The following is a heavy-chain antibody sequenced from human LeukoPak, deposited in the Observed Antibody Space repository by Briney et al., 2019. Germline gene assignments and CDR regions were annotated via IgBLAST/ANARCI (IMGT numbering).Heavy chain of an antibody. Sequence: GGSLGLSCAAPGFMFHDYAIHWVRQAPGKGLEWDSLISGDGGSTFYADSVKGRFTISRDNSKNSLYLQMNSLRSDDTALYYCARESESSGWYDYWGQGTLVTVSS. CDR2: ISGDGGST. V-gene: IGHV3-43*02. CDR1: GFMFHDYA. D-gene: IGHD6-19*01. CDR3: ARESESSGWYDY. J-gene: IGHJ4*02.